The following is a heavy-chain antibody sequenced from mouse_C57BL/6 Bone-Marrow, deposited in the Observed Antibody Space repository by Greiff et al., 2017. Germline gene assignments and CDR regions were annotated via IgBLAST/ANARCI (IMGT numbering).Heavy chain of an antibody. CDR3: ARGATVVVDY. D-gene: IGHD1-1*01. J-gene: IGHJ2*01. Sequence: VQLKQSGPELVKPGASVKMSCKASGYTFTDYNMHWVKQSHGKGLEWIGYINPNNGGTSYNQKFKGKATLTVNKSSSTAYMELRRLTSEDSAVYYCARGATVVVDYWGQGNTLTVSS. CDR2: INPNNGGT. V-gene: IGHV1-22*01. CDR1: GYTFTDYN.